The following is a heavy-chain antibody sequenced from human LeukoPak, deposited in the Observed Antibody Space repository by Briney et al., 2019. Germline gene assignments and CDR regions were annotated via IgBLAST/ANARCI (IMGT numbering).Heavy chain of an antibody. CDR1: GGSISSGDYY. Sequence: SETLSLTCTVSGGSISSGDYYWSWIRQPPGKGLEWIGYIYYSGSTYYNPSLKSRVTISVDTSKNQFSPKLSSVTAADTAVYYCARVKGELSLFDYWGQGTLVTVSS. CDR2: IYYSGST. D-gene: IGHD3-16*02. V-gene: IGHV4-30-4*01. CDR3: ARVKGELSLFDY. J-gene: IGHJ4*02.